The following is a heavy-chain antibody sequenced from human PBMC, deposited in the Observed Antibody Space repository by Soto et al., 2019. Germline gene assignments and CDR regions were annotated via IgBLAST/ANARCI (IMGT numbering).Heavy chain of an antibody. CDR1: GYTFTGYY. CDR3: ARGGLIAASGFTPNFDY. CDR2: INPNSGGT. Sequence: GASVKVSCKASGYTFTGYYMHWVRQAPGQGLEWMGWINPNSGGTNYAQKFQGWVTMTRDTSISTAYMELSRLRSDDTAVYYCARGGLIAASGFTPNFDYWGQGTLVTVSS. D-gene: IGHD6-25*01. V-gene: IGHV1-2*04. J-gene: IGHJ4*02.